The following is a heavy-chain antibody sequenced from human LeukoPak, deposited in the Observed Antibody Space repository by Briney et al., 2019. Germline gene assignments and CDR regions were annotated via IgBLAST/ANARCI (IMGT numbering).Heavy chain of an antibody. D-gene: IGHD1-26*01. V-gene: IGHV4-59*01. Sequence: SETLSLTCTVSGASIRSSFWNWIRQPPGRGLEWIGYLSMRGTTNYNPSLKSRVTISADTSENQFSLKVSSVTAADTVVYYCTRNRGYYVNDYRGQGILVTVSS. CDR1: GASIRSSF. CDR2: LSMRGTT. CDR3: TRNRGYYVNDY. J-gene: IGHJ4*02.